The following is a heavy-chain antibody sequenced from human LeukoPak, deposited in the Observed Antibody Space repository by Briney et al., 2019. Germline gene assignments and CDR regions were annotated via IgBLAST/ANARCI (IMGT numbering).Heavy chain of an antibody. Sequence: SETLSLTCTVSGGSISRYYWSWIRQPPGKGLEWFGYVYDSGTTNYNPSLKSRVTISVDTSKNQFSLKLSTVTAADTAVYYCARVSWFPGTSYYYMDVWGKGTTVTVSS. D-gene: IGHD1-1*01. V-gene: IGHV4-59*01. CDR1: GGSISRYY. CDR2: VYDSGTT. CDR3: ARVSWFPGTSYYYMDV. J-gene: IGHJ6*03.